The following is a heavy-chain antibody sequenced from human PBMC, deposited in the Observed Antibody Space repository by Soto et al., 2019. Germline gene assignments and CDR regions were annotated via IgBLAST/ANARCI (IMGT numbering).Heavy chain of an antibody. Sequence: QVQLVQSGAEVKKPGASVKVSCKASGYTFTSYYMHWVRQAPGQGLEWMGIINPSGGSTSYAQKFQGRVTMTRDTSTSTVYMELSRLRSEDTAVYYCARDFPDLWTLDYWGQGTLVTVSS. CDR2: INPSGGST. CDR1: GYTFTSYY. D-gene: IGHD3-10*01. CDR3: ARDFPDLWTLDY. J-gene: IGHJ4*02. V-gene: IGHV1-46*01.